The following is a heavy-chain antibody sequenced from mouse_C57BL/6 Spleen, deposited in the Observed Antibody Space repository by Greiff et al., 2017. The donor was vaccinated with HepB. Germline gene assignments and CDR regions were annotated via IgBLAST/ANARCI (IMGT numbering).Heavy chain of an antibody. J-gene: IGHJ1*03. CDR2: INYDGSST. Sequence: EVKLVESEGGLVQPGSSMKLSCTASGFTFSDYYMAWVRQVPEKGLEWVANINYDGSSTYYLDSLKSRFIISRDNAKNILYLQMRSLKSEDTATYYCARDRSDWYFDVWGTGTTVTVSS. CDR1: GFTFSDYY. V-gene: IGHV5-16*01. CDR3: ARDRSDWYFDV.